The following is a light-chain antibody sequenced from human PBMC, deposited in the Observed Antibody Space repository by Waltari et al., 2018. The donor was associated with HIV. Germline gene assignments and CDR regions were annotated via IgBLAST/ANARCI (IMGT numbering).Light chain of an antibody. CDR3: CSYAGNFFV. V-gene: IGLV2-11*01. CDR1: SSDVCRYDF. Sequence: SPLTQPRSVPGFPGPWVTISCILTSSDVCRYDFVSWYQQHPGKAPKLMIYDVGKRPSGVPARFSGSKSGNTASLTISGLQAEDEADYFCCSYAGNFFVFGTGTQVSVL. J-gene: IGLJ1*01. CDR2: DVG.